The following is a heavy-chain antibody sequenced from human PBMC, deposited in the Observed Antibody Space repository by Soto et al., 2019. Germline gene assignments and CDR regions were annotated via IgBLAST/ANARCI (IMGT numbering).Heavy chain of an antibody. CDR1: GGSFSGYY. CDR3: AREGRYFDWLFFDY. Sequence: SETLSLTCAVYGGSFSGYYWSWIRQPPGKGLEWIGEINHSGSTNYNPSLKSRVTISVDTSKNQFSLKPSSVTAADTAVYYCAREGRYFDWLFFDYWGQGTLVTVSS. D-gene: IGHD3-9*01. CDR2: INHSGST. J-gene: IGHJ4*02. V-gene: IGHV4-34*01.